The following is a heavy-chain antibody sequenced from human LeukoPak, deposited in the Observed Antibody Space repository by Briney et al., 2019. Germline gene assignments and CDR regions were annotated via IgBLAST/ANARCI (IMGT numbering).Heavy chain of an antibody. Sequence: SQTLSLTCAISADSVSSNSAAWNWIRQSPSRGLKWLGRTYYRSEWYNDYAVSVKSRVNINPDTSKNQFSLQLNSVTPEDTAVYYCAQADSTGYFYFQHWGQGTLVTVSS. D-gene: IGHD3-22*01. V-gene: IGHV6-1*01. CDR2: TYYRSEWYN. CDR1: ADSVSSNSAA. CDR3: AQADSTGYFYFQH. J-gene: IGHJ1*01.